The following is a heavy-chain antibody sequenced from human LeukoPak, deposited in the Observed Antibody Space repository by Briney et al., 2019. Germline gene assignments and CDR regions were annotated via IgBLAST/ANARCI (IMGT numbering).Heavy chain of an antibody. D-gene: IGHD3-22*01. V-gene: IGHV1-2*02. Sequence: ASVKVSCKASGYTFTGYYMHWVRQAPGQGLEWMGWINPNSGGTNYAQKFQGRVTMTRDTSISTAYMELSRLRSDDTAVYYCARVAYYGSSGYPFDPWGQGTLVTVSS. J-gene: IGHJ5*02. CDR1: GYTFTGYY. CDR3: ARVAYYGSSGYPFDP. CDR2: INPNSGGT.